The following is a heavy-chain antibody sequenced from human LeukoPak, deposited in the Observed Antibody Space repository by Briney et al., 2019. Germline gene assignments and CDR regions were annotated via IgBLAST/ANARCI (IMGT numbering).Heavy chain of an antibody. Sequence: ASVKVSCKASGYTFTSYAMHWVRQAPGQRLEWMGWINAGNGNTKYSQKFQGRVTMTRDTSTRTVYMDLSSLTSEDTAVYYCARGRRELEISIFGVETDYWGQGTLVTVSS. J-gene: IGHJ4*02. CDR3: ARGRRELEISIFGVETDY. CDR1: GYTFTSYA. D-gene: IGHD3-3*01. V-gene: IGHV1-3*01. CDR2: INAGNGNT.